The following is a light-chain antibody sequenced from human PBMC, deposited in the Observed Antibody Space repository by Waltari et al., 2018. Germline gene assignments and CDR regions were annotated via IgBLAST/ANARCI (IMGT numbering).Light chain of an antibody. CDR3: CSYVGRNIWV. J-gene: IGLJ3*02. Sequence: QSALTQPASVSGSPGQSITIACTGTSSDVGFYNLVSGYQQHPDKAPKLLVYDVIERPSGVSNRFSGSKSGSTASLTISGLQAEDEADYYCCSYVGRNIWVFGGGTKVTVL. V-gene: IGLV2-23*02. CDR1: SSDVGFYNL. CDR2: DVI.